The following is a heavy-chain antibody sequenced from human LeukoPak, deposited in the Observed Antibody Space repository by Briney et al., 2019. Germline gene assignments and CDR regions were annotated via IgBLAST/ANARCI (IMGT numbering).Heavy chain of an antibody. J-gene: IGHJ4*02. CDR3: ARIGHSGYDWYYFDY. V-gene: IGHV4-39*01. CDR1: GDSISSSSYY. Sequence: SETLSLTCTVSGDSISSSSYYWGWIRQPPGKGLEWIGSMYYSGSTYYNPSLKSRVTISVDTSKNHFSLKLSSVTAADTAVYYCARIGHSGYDWYYFDYWGQGTLVTVSS. CDR2: MYYSGST. D-gene: IGHD5-12*01.